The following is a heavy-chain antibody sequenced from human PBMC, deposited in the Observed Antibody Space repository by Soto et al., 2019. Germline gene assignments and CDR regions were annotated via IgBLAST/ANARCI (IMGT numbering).Heavy chain of an antibody. D-gene: IGHD2-15*01. CDR1: GFIFSNYG. V-gene: IGHV3-30*18. CDR3: AKRGAVVGGSEHPFFEY. Sequence: QVQLVESGGGVVQPGKSLRLSCAASGFIFSNYGMHWVRQAPGKGLEWVALISFDGKNRNYADSVKGRFTIYRDNPKNTLCLEMNSLRPEETAFYYCAKRGAVVGGSEHPFFEYWGQGTLVTVSS. J-gene: IGHJ4*02. CDR2: ISFDGKNR.